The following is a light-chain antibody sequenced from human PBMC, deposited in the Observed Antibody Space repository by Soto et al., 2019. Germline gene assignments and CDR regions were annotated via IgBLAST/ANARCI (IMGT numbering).Light chain of an antibody. V-gene: IGKV3-11*01. CDR3: QQRSNWPSFT. J-gene: IGKJ3*01. CDR2: DAS. CDR1: QSVSSY. Sequence: EIVLTQSPATLSLSPGERASLSCRASQSVSSYLAWYQQKPGQAPRLLIYDASSRATGIPARFSGSGSGTDFTLIISSLEPEDFAVYYCQQRSNWPSFTFGPGTKVDIK.